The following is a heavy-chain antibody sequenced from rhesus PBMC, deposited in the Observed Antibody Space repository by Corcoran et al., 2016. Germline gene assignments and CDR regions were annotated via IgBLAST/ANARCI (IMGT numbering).Heavy chain of an antibody. D-gene: IGHD2-21*01. Sequence: QLQLQESGPGLVKPSETLSLTCAVSGGSISSNYWSWIRQPPGKGLEWIGRISGSGGSPDYNPSLKSRVTISTATSKNQFSLKLSSVTAADTAVYYCARVEYCTGSGCYGAFDFWGQGLRVTVSS. V-gene: IGHV4-173*01. J-gene: IGHJ3*01. CDR2: ISGSGGSP. CDR1: GGSISSNY. CDR3: ARVEYCTGSGCYGAFDF.